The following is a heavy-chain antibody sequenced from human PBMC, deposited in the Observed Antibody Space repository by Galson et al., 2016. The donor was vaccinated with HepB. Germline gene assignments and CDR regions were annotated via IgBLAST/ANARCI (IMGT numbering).Heavy chain of an antibody. CDR1: GDSISNCF. CDR2: AYHRVIWSA. D-gene: IGHD2-21*01. CDR3: AREHCGGTNCYLTAWFDP. J-gene: IGHJ5*02. Sequence: SETLSLTCNVSGDSISNCFWTWIRQSPGKGLEWIGHAYHRVIWSANYNPSLKSRVTISVDKSKNQFSLGLTSLTAADTAIYYCAREHCGGTNCYLTAWFDPWGQGTLVTVSS. V-gene: IGHV4-59*01.